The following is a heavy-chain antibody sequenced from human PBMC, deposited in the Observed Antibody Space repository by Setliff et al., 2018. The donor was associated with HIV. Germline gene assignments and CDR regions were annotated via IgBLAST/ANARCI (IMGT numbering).Heavy chain of an antibody. D-gene: IGHD3-10*01. J-gene: IGHJ4*02. CDR3: TRGALYGLFEF. V-gene: IGHV1-24*01. CDR1: GYTLTELS. Sequence: ASVKVSCKISGYTLTELSIHWVRQAPGKGLERMANFDPEDGETFYAQKFQGRLTMTEDTSTDTAYMELRSLTSEDTAAYYCTRGALYGLFEFWGPGTLVTVSS. CDR2: FDPEDGET.